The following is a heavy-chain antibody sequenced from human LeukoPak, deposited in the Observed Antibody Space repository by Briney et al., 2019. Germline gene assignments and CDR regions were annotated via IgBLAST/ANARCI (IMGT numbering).Heavy chain of an antibody. J-gene: IGHJ5*02. D-gene: IGHD3-16*02. CDR2: IKEDGSEK. V-gene: IGHV3-7*04. CDR1: GFTFSSTR. Sequence: GGSLRLSCVGSGFTFSSTRMSWVRQAPGKGLEWVARIKEDGSEKYYVDSVKGRFTISRDNAKNSLYLEMNSLRPEDTAVYYCARGGSRYLAHWGQGTLSPSPQ. CDR3: ARGGSRYLAH.